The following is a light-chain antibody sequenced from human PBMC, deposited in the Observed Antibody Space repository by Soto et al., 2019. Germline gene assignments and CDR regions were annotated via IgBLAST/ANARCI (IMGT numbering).Light chain of an antibody. V-gene: IGKV1-39*01. CDR2: DAS. CDR1: QGIRY. CDR3: QQSDRAPIT. J-gene: IGKJ4*01. Sequence: DIQMTQSPSSLSASVGDRVTITCRASQGIRYLNWYQQIPGKAPKLLISDASILQSGVPSRFSGSGSGTEFSLTINTLQREDFATYYCQQSDRAPITFGGGTKVEIK.